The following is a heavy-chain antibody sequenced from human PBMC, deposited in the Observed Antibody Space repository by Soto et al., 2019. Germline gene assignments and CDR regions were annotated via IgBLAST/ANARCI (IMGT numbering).Heavy chain of an antibody. CDR2: IYYSGST. V-gene: IGHV4-30-4*01. J-gene: IGHJ4*02. Sequence: QVQLQESGPGLVKPSQTLSLTCTVSGGSISSGDYYWSWIRQPPGKGLEWIGYIYYSGSTYYNPSPTSRVTISVDTSKNQFSLKLSSVTAADTAVYYCARSYGTDSSGYYSDLDYWGQGTLVTVSS. CDR3: ARSYGTDSSGYYSDLDY. CDR1: GGSISSGDYY. D-gene: IGHD3-22*01.